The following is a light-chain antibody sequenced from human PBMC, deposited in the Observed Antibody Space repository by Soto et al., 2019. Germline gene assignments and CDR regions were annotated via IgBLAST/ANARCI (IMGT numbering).Light chain of an antibody. CDR2: EAT. V-gene: IGLV2-14*02. CDR1: SHDIGSYTL. Sequence: QSALTQPASVSGSLGQSITITCTGTSHDIGSYTLVSWYQHHPGRAPKLIIYEATKRPSGISDRFSGSKSGNTASLTISGLQPEDEADYYCISYASSGLYVFGTGTKVTVL. J-gene: IGLJ1*01. CDR3: ISYASSGLYV.